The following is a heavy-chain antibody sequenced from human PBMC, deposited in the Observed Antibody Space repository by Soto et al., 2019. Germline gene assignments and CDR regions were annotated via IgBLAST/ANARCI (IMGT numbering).Heavy chain of an antibody. CDR2: IIPIFGTA. CDR3: AEGGSYAALYYYGMDV. CDR1: GGTFSSYA. J-gene: IGHJ6*02. Sequence: QVQLVQSGAEVKKPGSSVKVSCKASGGTFSSYAISWVRQAPGQGLEWMGGIIPIFGTANYAQKFQGRVTITADKSTRTAYMELSSLRSDDTAVYYCAEGGSYAALYYYGMDVWGQGTTVTVSS. V-gene: IGHV1-69*06. D-gene: IGHD1-26*01.